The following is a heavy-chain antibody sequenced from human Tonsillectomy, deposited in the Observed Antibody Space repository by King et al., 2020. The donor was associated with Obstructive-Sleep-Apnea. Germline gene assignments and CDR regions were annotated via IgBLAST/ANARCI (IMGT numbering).Heavy chain of an antibody. J-gene: IGHJ6*02. CDR1: GFSLATARVG. Sequence: VTLKESGPVLVKHTETLTLTCTVSGFSLATARVGVSWIRQPPGKALEWLAHIFSNDEKSYSTPLRSRLTISKDTSKSQVFLTMTNMDPVDPATFYCARIVVVAAISRSGEYFYYYGMDVWGQGTTVTVSS. CDR2: IFSNDEK. V-gene: IGHV2-26*01. CDR3: ARIVVVAAISRSGEYFYYYGMDV. D-gene: IGHD2-21*02.